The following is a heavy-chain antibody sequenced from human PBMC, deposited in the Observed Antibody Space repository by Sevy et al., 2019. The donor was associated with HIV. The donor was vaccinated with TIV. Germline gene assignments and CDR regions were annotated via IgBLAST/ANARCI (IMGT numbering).Heavy chain of an antibody. J-gene: IGHJ6*02. CDR2: ISWNSGSI. D-gene: IGHD2-15*01. CDR1: GFTFDDYA. V-gene: IGHV3-9*03. CDR3: ARTCSGGSCYHYYYGMDV. Sequence: GGSLRLSCAASGFTFDDYAMHWVRQAPGKGLEWVSGISWNSGSIGYADSVKGRFTISRDNAKNSLYLQMNSLRAEDMALYYCARTCSGGSCYHYYYGMDVWGQWTTVTVSS.